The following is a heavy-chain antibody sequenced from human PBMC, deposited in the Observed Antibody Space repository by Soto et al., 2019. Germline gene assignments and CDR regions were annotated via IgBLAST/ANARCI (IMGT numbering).Heavy chain of an antibody. Sequence: ASVKVSCKASGYTFTSYGISWVRQAPGQGLEWMGWINPNSGGTNYAQKFQGWVTMTRDTSISTAYMELSRLRSDDTAVYYCARVSIAAAGTDYYYMDVWGKGTTVTVSS. CDR3: ARVSIAAAGTDYYYMDV. D-gene: IGHD6-13*01. CDR1: GYTFTSYG. CDR2: INPNSGGT. J-gene: IGHJ6*03. V-gene: IGHV1-2*04.